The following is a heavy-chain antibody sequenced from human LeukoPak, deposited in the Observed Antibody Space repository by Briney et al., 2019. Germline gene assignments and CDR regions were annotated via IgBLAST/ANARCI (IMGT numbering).Heavy chain of an antibody. D-gene: IGHD3-10*01. CDR1: GFILGNAW. J-gene: IGHJ5*02. CDR2: ISSSSSYI. V-gene: IGHV3-21*01. Sequence: PGGSLRLSCAASGFILGNAWMSWVRQAPGKGLEWVSSISSSSSYIYYADSVKGRFTISRDNAKNSLYLQMNSLRAEDTAVYYCAGGLLWFGDRDVSWGQGTLVTVSS. CDR3: AGGLLWFGDRDVS.